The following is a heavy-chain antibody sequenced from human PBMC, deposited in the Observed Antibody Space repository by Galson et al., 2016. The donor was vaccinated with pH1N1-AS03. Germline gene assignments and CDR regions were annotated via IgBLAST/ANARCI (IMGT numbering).Heavy chain of an antibody. CDR3: AHRFYGSGASFFDF. CDR1: GFSLNDGGLG. J-gene: IGHJ4*02. Sequence: PALVKPTQTLTLTCTFSGFSLNDGGLGVGWIRQPPGKALEWLGMIYWHDDERYNPSPQNRLTLTQGVSKSEVVLQMTNVDPEDTATYYCAHRFYGSGASFFDFWGQGIVVVVS. D-gene: IGHD3-10*01. CDR2: IYWHDDE. V-gene: IGHV2-5*01.